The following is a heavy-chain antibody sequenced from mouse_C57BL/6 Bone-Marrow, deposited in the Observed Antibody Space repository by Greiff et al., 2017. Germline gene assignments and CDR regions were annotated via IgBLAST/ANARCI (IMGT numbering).Heavy chain of an antibody. J-gene: IGHJ4*01. D-gene: IGHD2-3*01. CDR3: ARDLGFYDPYAMDY. CDR2: IYPRDGST. Sequence: QVQLQQSGPELVKPGASVKLSCKASGYTFTSYDINWVQQRPGQGLEWIGWIYPRDGSTKYNEKFKGKATLTVDTSSSTAYMELHSLTSEDSAVYFCARDLGFYDPYAMDYWGQGTSVTVST. CDR1: GYTFTSYD. V-gene: IGHV1-85*01.